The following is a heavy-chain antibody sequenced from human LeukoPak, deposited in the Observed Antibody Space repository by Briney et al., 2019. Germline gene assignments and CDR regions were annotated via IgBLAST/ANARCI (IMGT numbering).Heavy chain of an antibody. J-gene: IGHJ6*02. CDR2: IDPSDSYT. D-gene: IGHD4-11*01. CDR3: ARHYSNDAMDV. Sequence: GESLQISCKVSGASFTSHWISWVRPMPGRGLEWMGRIDPSDSYTNYSPSFQGHVTISDDKSISTAYLQWSSLKASDTAMYYCARHYSNDAMDVWGQGTTVTVSS. CDR1: GASFTSHW. V-gene: IGHV5-10-1*01.